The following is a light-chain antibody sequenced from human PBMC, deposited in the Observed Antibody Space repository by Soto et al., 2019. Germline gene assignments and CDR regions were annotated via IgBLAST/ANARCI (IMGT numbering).Light chain of an antibody. V-gene: IGKV3-20*01. J-gene: IGKJ1*01. CDR2: GAS. CDR3: QQYGSSPWT. Sequence: ELVLTQSPGTLSLSPGERATLSCRASQSVSNNYLAWYQQKPGQAPRLLIYGASSRATGIPDRFSGSGSGTDFTLTISRLEPEDFAVYYCQQYGSSPWTFGQGTNVDIK. CDR1: QSVSNNY.